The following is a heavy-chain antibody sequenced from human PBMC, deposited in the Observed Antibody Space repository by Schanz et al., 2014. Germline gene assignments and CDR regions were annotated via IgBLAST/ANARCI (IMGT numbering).Heavy chain of an antibody. CDR2: IKQDGSEK. D-gene: IGHD7-27*01. J-gene: IGHJ4*02. CDR3: AKYGGELGVSFEY. Sequence: VQLVESGGALVQPGGSLRLSCAASGFTFSSYWMSWVRQAPGEGLEWVANIKQDGSEKYYVDSVKGRFTISRDNAKNSLYLQMNSLRPEDTAVYYCAKYGGELGVSFEYWGQGTLVTVSS. CDR1: GFTFSSYW. V-gene: IGHV3-7*01.